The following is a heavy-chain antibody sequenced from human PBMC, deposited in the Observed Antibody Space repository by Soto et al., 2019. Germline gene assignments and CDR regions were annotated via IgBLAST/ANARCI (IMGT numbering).Heavy chain of an antibody. CDR2: ISAYNGNT. CDR3: ARDDAHWSIEDYYYGMDV. V-gene: IGHV1-18*01. Sequence: QVQLVQSGAEVKKPGASVKVSCKASSYTFTSYGISWVRQAPGQGLEWMGWISAYNGNTNYAQKLQGRVTITTATSMSTAYMELRSLRSDDTAVYYCARDDAHWSIEDYYYGMDVWGQGTTVTVSS. J-gene: IGHJ6*02. D-gene: IGHD2-8*02. CDR1: SYTFTSYG.